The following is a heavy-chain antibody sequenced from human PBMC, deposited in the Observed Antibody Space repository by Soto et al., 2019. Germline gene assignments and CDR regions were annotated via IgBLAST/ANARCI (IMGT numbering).Heavy chain of an antibody. Sequence: PVGSLRLTCAASGFTFSSYWMHWVRQAPGKGLVWVSRINSDGSSTSYADSVKGRFTISRDNAKNTLYLQMNSLRAEDTAVYYCARDWSTYYYGMDVWGQGTTVTVSS. V-gene: IGHV3-74*01. CDR1: GFTFSSYW. CDR3: ARDWSTYYYGMDV. J-gene: IGHJ6*02. D-gene: IGHD4-17*01. CDR2: INSDGSST.